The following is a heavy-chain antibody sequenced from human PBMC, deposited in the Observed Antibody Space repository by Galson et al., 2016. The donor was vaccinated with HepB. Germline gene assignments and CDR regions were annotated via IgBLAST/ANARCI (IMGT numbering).Heavy chain of an antibody. CDR3: AHNYYYGSGTSSGVFDY. D-gene: IGHD3-10*01. CDR1: GFSLTTSGMG. CDR2: IFWDDDQ. V-gene: IGHV2-5*02. Sequence: PALVKPTQTLTLTCTFSGFSLTTSGMGVGWIRQAPGKALEWLAFIFWDDDQRYRPPLETRLTISKDTSNDRLVLTLTNMDPVDTATYYCAHNYYYGSGTSSGVFDYWGQGTLVAVSS. J-gene: IGHJ4*02.